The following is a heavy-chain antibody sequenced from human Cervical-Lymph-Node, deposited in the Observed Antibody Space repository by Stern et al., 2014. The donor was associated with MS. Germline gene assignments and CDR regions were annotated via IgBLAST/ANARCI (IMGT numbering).Heavy chain of an antibody. J-gene: IGHJ6*02. CDR1: GDSISSGGYY. CDR2: LYTSGPT. V-gene: IGHV4-61*02. Sequence: QVQLQESGPGLVKPSQTLSLTCTVSGDSISSGGYYWNWLRQPAGKGLEWIGRLYTSGPTSSTPPLQSRAPRSLDTSRNQFSRGLSSVTAADTAVYYCARSGIAVPGGGATTYYYYTMDVWGPGTTVTVSS. CDR3: ARSGIAVPGGGATTYYYYTMDV. D-gene: IGHD6-19*01.